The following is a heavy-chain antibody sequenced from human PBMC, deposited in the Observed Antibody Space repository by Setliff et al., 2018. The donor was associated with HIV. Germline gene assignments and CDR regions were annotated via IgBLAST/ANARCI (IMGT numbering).Heavy chain of an antibody. J-gene: IGHJ4*02. D-gene: IGHD3-3*01. CDR2: IYYSGST. V-gene: IGHV4-30-4*08. CDR3: ARQMTIPGVAVTPVDY. Sequence: SETLSLTCTVSGGSISSGGYYWSWIRQQPGKGLEWIGYIYYSGSTYYNPSLKSRVTISVDTSKNQFSLKLSSVTAADTAVYYCARQMTIPGVAVTPVDYWGQGALVTVSS. CDR1: GGSISSGGYY.